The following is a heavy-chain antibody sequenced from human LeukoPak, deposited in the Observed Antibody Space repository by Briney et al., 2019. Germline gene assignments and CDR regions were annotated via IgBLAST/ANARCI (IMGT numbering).Heavy chain of an antibody. D-gene: IGHD2-2*01. V-gene: IGHV3-23*01. Sequence: GGSLRLSCAASGFTFSNYDMTLVRQAPGKGLEWVSSISGSGDSTSYADSVKGRCTISRDNTKSTLFLQMNSLRADDTAVYYCAKDSVLVPAGWFDPWGQGTLVTVSS. CDR3: AKDSVLVPAGWFDP. CDR1: GFTFSNYD. CDR2: ISGSGDST. J-gene: IGHJ5*02.